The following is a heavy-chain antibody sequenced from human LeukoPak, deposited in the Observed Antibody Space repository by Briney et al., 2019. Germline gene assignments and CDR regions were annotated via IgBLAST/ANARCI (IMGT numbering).Heavy chain of an antibody. CDR3: ARRPPMSAADNWLDP. Sequence: SVKVSCKASGGTFSSYAISWVRQAPGQGLEWMGGIIPIFGAANYAQKFQGRVTITADESTSTAYMEVTRLTSDDTAVYYCARRPPMSAADNWLDPWGQGTLVTVSS. J-gene: IGHJ5*02. CDR1: GGTFSSYA. CDR2: IIPIFGAA. D-gene: IGHD6-13*01. V-gene: IGHV1-69*13.